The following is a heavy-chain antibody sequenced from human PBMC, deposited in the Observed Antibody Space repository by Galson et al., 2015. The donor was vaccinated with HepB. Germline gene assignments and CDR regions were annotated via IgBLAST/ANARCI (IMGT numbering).Heavy chain of an antibody. CDR1: GFTFSSYG. V-gene: IGHV3-30*18. J-gene: IGHJ4*02. CDR3: AKVLGYSYGCLDY. D-gene: IGHD5-18*01. Sequence: SLRLSCAASGFTFSSYGMHWVRQAPGKGLEWVAVISYDGSNKYYADSVKGQFTISRDNSKNTLYLQMNSLRAEDTAVYYCAKVLGYSYGCLDYWGQGTLVTVSS. CDR2: ISYDGSNK.